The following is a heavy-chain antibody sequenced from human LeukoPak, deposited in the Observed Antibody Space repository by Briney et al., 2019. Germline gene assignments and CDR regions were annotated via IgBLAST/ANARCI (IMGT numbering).Heavy chain of an antibody. CDR1: GGSFSGYY. CDR2: INHSGST. V-gene: IGHV4-34*01. J-gene: IGHJ4*02. CDR3: ARGDILTGYYTRGDYDY. Sequence: SETLSLTCAVYGGSFSGYYWSWIRQPPGKGLEWIGEINHSGSTNYNPSLKSRVTISVDTSKNQFSLKLSSVTDADTAVYYCARGDILTGYYTRGDYDYWGQGTLVTVSS. D-gene: IGHD3-9*01.